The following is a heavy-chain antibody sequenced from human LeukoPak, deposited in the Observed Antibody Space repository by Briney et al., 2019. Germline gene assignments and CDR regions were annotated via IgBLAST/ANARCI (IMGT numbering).Heavy chain of an antibody. CDR2: ISGSGGST. D-gene: IGHD1-1*01. CDR1: GFTFSSYA. Sequence: PGGSLRLSCAASGFTFSSYAMSWVRQAPGKGLEWVSAISGSGGSTYYADSVKGRFTISRDNSKNTLYLQMNSLRAEDTAVYYCAKRGTAARQEPYYFDYWGQGTLVTVSS. V-gene: IGHV3-23*01. J-gene: IGHJ4*02. CDR3: AKRGTAARQEPYYFDY.